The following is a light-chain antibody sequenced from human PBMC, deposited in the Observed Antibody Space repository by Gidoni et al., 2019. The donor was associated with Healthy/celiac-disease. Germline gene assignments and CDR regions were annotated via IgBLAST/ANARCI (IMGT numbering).Light chain of an antibody. J-gene: IGKJ2*04. Sequence: EIVLTQSPGTLSLSPGESATLSCRASQSGSSSYLAWYQQKPGQAPRLLLYGASSRATGIPDRFSGSGSGTDFTLTISRLEPEDFAVYYCQQYGSSPPCSFXXXTKLEIK. CDR1: QSGSSSY. CDR2: GAS. CDR3: QQYGSSPPCS. V-gene: IGKV3-20*01.